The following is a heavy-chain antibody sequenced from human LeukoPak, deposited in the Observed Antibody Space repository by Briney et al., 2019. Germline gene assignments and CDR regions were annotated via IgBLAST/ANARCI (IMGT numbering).Heavy chain of an antibody. J-gene: IGHJ4*02. CDR2: ISAYNGNT. Sequence: ASVKVSCKASGYTFTSYGISWVRQAPGQGLEWMGWISAYNGNTNYAQKLQGRVTVTTDTSTSTAYMELRSLRSDDTAVYYCARDRNSVYYGSGSQPTGYWGQGTLVTVSS. CDR1: GYTFTSYG. V-gene: IGHV1-18*01. CDR3: ARDRNSVYYGSGSQPTGY. D-gene: IGHD3-10*01.